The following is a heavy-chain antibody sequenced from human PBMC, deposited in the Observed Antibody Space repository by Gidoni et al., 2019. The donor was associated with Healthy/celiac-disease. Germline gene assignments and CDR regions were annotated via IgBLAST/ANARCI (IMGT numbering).Heavy chain of an antibody. CDR2: IYYSGST. Sequence: QVQLQESGPGLVKPSETLSLTCTVSGGSISSYYWSWIRQPPGKGLEWIGYIYYSGSTNYNPSLKSRVTISVDTSKNQFSLKLSSVTAADTAVYYCARIPGRYYYYYMDVWGKGTTVTVSS. V-gene: IGHV4-59*01. D-gene: IGHD2-2*02. J-gene: IGHJ6*03. CDR1: GGSISSYY. CDR3: ARIPGRYYYYYMDV.